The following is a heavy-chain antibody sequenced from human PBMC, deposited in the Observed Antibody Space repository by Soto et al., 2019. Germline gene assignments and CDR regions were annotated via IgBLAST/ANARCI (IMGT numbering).Heavy chain of an antibody. V-gene: IGHV4-34*01. CDR1: GGSFSGYY. Sequence: SETLSLTCAVHGGSFSGYYWDWIRQPPGKGLEWIGEVNHGGTSNYNPSLKSRATISVDTSKNQYSLKLTSVTAEDTALYYCAREGRRDYGDSFDYWGQGTLVTVSS. CDR2: VNHGGTS. CDR3: AREGRRDYGDSFDY. D-gene: IGHD4-17*01. J-gene: IGHJ4*02.